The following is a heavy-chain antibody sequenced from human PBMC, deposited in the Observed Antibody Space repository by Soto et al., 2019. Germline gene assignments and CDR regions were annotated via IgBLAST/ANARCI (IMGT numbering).Heavy chain of an antibody. D-gene: IGHD2-2*01. J-gene: IGHJ5*02. Sequence: VASVKVSCKASGYTFTSYYMHWVRQAPGQGLEWMGIINPSGGSTSYAQKFQGRVTMTRDTSTSTVYMELSSLRSEDTAVYYCARQVPAARGLKPRGPEGWFDPWGQGTLVTVSS. CDR3: ARQVPAARGLKPRGPEGWFDP. CDR1: GYTFTSYY. CDR2: INPSGGST. V-gene: IGHV1-46*03.